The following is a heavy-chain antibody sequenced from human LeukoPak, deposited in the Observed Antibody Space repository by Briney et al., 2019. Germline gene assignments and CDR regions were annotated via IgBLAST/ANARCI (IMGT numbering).Heavy chain of an antibody. Sequence: SETLSLTCGVSGESFSGYYWSWLRQPPGKGLEWIGEINQSGDNNYNPSFESRVTMSVDASKKQFSLKLKSVTAADGAVYYCARSLSPYYDVTSAYWVWGYWGQGTLVIISS. J-gene: IGHJ4*02. V-gene: IGHV4-34*01. CDR1: GESFSGYY. CDR3: ARSLSPYYDVTSAYWVWGY. D-gene: IGHD3-3*01. CDR2: INQSGDN.